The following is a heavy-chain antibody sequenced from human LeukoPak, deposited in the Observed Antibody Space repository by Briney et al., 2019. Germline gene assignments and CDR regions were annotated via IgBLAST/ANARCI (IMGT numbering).Heavy chain of an antibody. CDR1: GGSISSYY. CDR2: IYYSGST. Sequence: SETLSLTCTVSGGSISSYYWSWIRQPPGKGLEWIGYIYYSGSTNYNPSLKSRVTISVDTSKNQSSLKLSSVTAADTAVYYCAGVFGDFQHWGQGTLVTVSS. J-gene: IGHJ1*01. CDR3: AGVFGDFQH. D-gene: IGHD3-16*01. V-gene: IGHV4-59*08.